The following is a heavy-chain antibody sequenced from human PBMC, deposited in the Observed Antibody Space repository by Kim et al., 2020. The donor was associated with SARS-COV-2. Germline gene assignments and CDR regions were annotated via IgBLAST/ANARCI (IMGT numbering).Heavy chain of an antibody. CDR1: GYTFTVYG. CDR2: ISAYNGNT. CDR3: ARGTGYSGYDYSDY. V-gene: IGHV1-18*01. Sequence: ASVKVSCKASGYTFTVYGISWVRQAPGQGLEWMGWISAYNGNTNYAQKLQGRVTMTTDTSTSTAYMELRSLRSDDTAVYFCARGTGYSGYDYSDYWGQGTLVTVSS. J-gene: IGHJ4*02. D-gene: IGHD5-12*01.